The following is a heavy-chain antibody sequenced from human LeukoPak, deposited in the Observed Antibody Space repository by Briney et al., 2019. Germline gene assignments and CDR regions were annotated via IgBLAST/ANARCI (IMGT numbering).Heavy chain of an antibody. V-gene: IGHV4-34*01. Sequence: SETLSLTCAVYGGSFSGYYWSWTRQPPGKGLEWIGEINHSGSTNYNPSLKSRVTISVDTSKNQFSLKLSSVTAADTAVYYCARVVAYSSGWFPLNYGMDVWGQGTTVTVSS. CDR1: GGSFSGYY. D-gene: IGHD6-19*01. CDR2: INHSGST. CDR3: ARVVAYSSGWFPLNYGMDV. J-gene: IGHJ6*02.